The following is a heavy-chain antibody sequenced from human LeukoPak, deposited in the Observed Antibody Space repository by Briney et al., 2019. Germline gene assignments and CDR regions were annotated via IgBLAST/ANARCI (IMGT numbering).Heavy chain of an antibody. D-gene: IGHD1-26*01. CDR3: ARDPYSGTYGDTYYYYMDV. J-gene: IGHJ6*03. CDR2: ITSSSTYT. CDR1: GFSFSSYN. Sequence: KPGGSLRLSCAASGFSFSSYNMNWVRQTPGKGMEWVSSITSSSTYTFYADSVKGRFTISRDNARNSLYLQMNSLRAEDTAVYYCARDPYSGTYGDTYYYYMDVWGKGTTVTVSS. V-gene: IGHV3-21*01.